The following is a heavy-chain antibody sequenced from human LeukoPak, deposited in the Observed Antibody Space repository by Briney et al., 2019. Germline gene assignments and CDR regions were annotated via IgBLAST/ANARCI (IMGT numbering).Heavy chain of an antibody. CDR2: IHYTGST. D-gene: IGHD4-17*01. J-gene: IGHJ3*02. CDR3: ARPAYYGDYGGAFDI. CDR1: GDSISSYY. Sequence: SETLSLTCTVPGDSISSYYWSWIRQPPGKGLEWIGYIHYTGSTSYNPSLKSRVTISVDTSKKQFSLKLSSVTAADTAVYYCARPAYYGDYGGAFDIWGQGTMVTVSS. V-gene: IGHV4-59*01.